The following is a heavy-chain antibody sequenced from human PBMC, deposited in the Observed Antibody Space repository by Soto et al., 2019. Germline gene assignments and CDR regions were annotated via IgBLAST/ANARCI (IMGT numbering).Heavy chain of an antibody. CDR2: IYYSGST. CDR3: TRMRIAARQHPYYHYGMDD. D-gene: IGHD6-6*01. CDR1: GGSVSSGSYY. J-gene: IGHJ6*02. V-gene: IGHV4-61*01. Sequence: QLQLQESGPGLVKPSETLSLTCTVSGGSVSSGSYYWSWIRQPPGKGLACIGYIYYSGSTNYNPPLQSRCNISVDTSKNQYSRTLTSVTAADTAVYYCTRMRIAARQHPYYHYGMDDWGQGTTVTVSS.